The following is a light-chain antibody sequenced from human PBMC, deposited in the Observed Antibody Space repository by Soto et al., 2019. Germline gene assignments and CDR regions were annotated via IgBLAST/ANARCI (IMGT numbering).Light chain of an antibody. CDR1: QSVSSN. J-gene: IGKJ3*01. CDR3: QQYQNWPPFT. V-gene: IGKV3D-15*01. Sequence: EIVMTQSPATLSVSPGERATLSCRASQSVSSNLAWYQQKPGQAPRLLMYDASTRATGIPARFSGSGSGTEFTLTISSLQSEDFAVYYCQQYQNWPPFTFGPGTKVDIK. CDR2: DAS.